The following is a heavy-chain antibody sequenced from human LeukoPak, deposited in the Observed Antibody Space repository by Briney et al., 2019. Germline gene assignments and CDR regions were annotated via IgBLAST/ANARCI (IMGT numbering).Heavy chain of an antibody. J-gene: IGHJ4*02. CDR2: ISGKSDNS. Sequence: GGSLRLSCAASGFVFSSYAFNWVRQAPGKGLEWVSFISGKSDNSYYADSVEGRFTVSRDNAKNSLFLQLNSLRAEDTAVYYCARVEMWVLRGSDHWGQGVPVTVSS. V-gene: IGHV3-21*01. CDR3: ARVEMWVLRGSDH. D-gene: IGHD3-10*02. CDR1: GFVFSSYA.